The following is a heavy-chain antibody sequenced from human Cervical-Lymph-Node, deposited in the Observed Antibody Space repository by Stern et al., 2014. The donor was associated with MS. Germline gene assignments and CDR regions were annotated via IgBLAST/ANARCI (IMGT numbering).Heavy chain of an antibody. J-gene: IGHJ6*02. CDR2: IWHVGSNK. CDR3: ARDQTSEYYDFWSGFYYYGMDV. V-gene: IGHV3-33*01. Sequence: QVQLVQSGGGVVQPGRSLRLSCAASGFTFSSYGMHWVRQAPGKGLEWGAVIWHVGSNKYYADSVKGRFTISRDNSKNTLYLQMNSLRAEDTAVYYCARDQTSEYYDFWSGFYYYGMDVWGQGTTVTVSS. D-gene: IGHD3-3*01. CDR1: GFTFSSYG.